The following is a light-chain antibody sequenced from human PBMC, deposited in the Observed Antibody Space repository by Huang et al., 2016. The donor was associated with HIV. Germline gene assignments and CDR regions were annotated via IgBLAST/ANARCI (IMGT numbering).Light chain of an antibody. V-gene: IGKV3-15*01. CDR1: QSVSSN. CDR3: QQNNNWPPLFT. Sequence: EIVMTQSPATLSVSPGERATLSCRASQSVSSNLAWYQQKPGQAPRLLIYGASTRATGIPARYSGSGSGTEFTLTISSLQFEDFAVYYCQQNNNWPPLFTFGHGTKVDIK. J-gene: IGKJ3*01. CDR2: GAS.